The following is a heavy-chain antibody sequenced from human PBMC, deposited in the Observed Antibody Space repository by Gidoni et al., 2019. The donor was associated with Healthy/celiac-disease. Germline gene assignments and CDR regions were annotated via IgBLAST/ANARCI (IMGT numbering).Heavy chain of an antibody. D-gene: IGHD3-16*01. CDR2: INHSGST. Sequence: QVQLQQWGAGLLKPSETLSLTCAVYGGSFSGYYWRWIRQPPGKGLEWIGEINHSGSTNYNPSLKSRVTISVDTSKNQFSLKLSSVTAADTAVYYCARAVYFGFLTSITGGGLNWFDPWGQGTLVTVSS. CDR1: GGSFSGYY. V-gene: IGHV4-34*01. J-gene: IGHJ5*02. CDR3: ARAVYFGFLTSITGGGLNWFDP.